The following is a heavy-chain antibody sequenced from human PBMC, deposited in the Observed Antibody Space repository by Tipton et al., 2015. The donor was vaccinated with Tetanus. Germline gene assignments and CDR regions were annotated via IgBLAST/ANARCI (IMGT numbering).Heavy chain of an antibody. J-gene: IGHJ5*02. D-gene: IGHD3-3*01. V-gene: IGHV4-31*03. Sequence: TLSLTCTVSGGSISTTGYFWSWIRQHPGQGLEWVGYISHSGDSHYNPSLKSRGAISLDTSKNQFTLQLTSVTAADTAVYYCARGRSEVSVFGMSIMVRGWLAPWGQGALVTVSS. CDR2: ISHSGDS. CDR1: GGSISTTGYF. CDR3: ARGRSEVSVFGMSIMVRGWLAP.